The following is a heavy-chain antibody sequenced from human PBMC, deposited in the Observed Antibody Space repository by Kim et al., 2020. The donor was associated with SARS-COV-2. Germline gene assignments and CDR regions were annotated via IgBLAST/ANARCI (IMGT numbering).Heavy chain of an antibody. V-gene: IGHV1-69*01. D-gene: IGHD3-9*01. J-gene: IGHJ4*02. CDR3: ARLPLLTGYFDY. Sequence: NYAPKVQGRVTITADESTSTAYMELSSLRSEDTAVYYCARLPLLTGYFDYWGQGTLVTVSS.